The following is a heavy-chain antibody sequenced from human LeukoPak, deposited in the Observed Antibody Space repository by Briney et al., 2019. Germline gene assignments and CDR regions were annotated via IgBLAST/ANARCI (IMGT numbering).Heavy chain of an antibody. CDR2: IHYSGST. J-gene: IGHJ4*02. D-gene: IGHD2-15*01. CDR1: GGSISSYY. CDR3: AREYCSGGSCYSDY. Sequence: SETLSLTCTVSGGSISSYYWSWIRQPPGKGLEWIGYIHYSGSTNYNPSLKSRVTISVDTSKNQFSLKLSSVTAADTAVYYCAREYCSGGSCYSDYWGQGTLVTVSS. V-gene: IGHV4-59*01.